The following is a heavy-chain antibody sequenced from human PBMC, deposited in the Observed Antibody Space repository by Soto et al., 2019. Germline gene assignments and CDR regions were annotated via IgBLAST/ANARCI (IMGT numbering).Heavy chain of an antibody. V-gene: IGHV4-61*01. Sequence: QVQLQESGPGLVKPSETLSLTCTVSGGSVSSGSYYWSWIRQPPGKGLEWIGYIYYSGSTNYNPSLKSRVTISVDTSKNQFSLKLSSVTAADTAVYYCVRVGGIAVADWGQGTLVTVSS. CDR1: GGSVSSGSYY. CDR2: IYYSGST. J-gene: IGHJ4*02. D-gene: IGHD6-19*01. CDR3: VRVGGIAVAD.